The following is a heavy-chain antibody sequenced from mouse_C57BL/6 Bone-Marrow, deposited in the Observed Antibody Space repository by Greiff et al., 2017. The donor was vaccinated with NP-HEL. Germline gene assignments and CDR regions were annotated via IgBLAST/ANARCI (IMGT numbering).Heavy chain of an antibody. CDR1: GFTFSSYG. J-gene: IGHJ2*01. CDR3: ARPSTMGTVYFDY. D-gene: IGHD2-2*01. Sequence: EVKLMESGGDLVKPGGSLKLSCAASGFTFSSYGMSWVRQTPDKRLEWVATISSGGSYTYYPDSVKGRFTISRDNAKNTLYLQMSSLKSEDTAMYYCARPSTMGTVYFDYWGQGTTLTVSS. V-gene: IGHV5-6*01. CDR2: ISSGGSYT.